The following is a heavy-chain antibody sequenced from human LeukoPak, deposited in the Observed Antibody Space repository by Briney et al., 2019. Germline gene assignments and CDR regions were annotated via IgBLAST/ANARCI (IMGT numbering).Heavy chain of an antibody. CDR3: AKCDGYNWNQPDY. D-gene: IGHD1-20*01. CDR1: GFTVSSNH. V-gene: IGHV3-53*01. J-gene: IGHJ4*02. Sequence: GGSLRLSCAASGFTVSSNHMSWVRQAPGKGLEWVSVLYRGGSTYYADSVKGRFTISRDNSKNTLYLQMNSLRAEDTAVYYCAKCDGYNWNQPDYWGQGTLVTVSS. CDR2: LYRGGST.